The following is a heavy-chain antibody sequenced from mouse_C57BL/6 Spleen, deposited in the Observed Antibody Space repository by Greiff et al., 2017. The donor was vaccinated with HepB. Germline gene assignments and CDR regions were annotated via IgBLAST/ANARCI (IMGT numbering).Heavy chain of an antibody. V-gene: IGHV1-26*01. CDR2: INPNNGGT. J-gene: IGHJ4*01. CDR3: VFYYGNYYAMDY. CDR1: GYTFTDYY. Sequence: EVQLQQSGPELVKPGASVKISCKASGYTFTDYYMNWVKQSHGKSLEWIGDINPNNGGTSYNQKFKGKATLTVDKSSSTAYMELRSLTSEDSAVYDGVFYYGNYYAMDYLGQGTSVTVSS. D-gene: IGHD2-1*01.